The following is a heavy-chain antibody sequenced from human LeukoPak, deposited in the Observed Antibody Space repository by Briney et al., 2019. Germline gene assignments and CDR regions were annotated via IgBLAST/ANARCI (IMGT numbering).Heavy chain of an antibody. Sequence: KPSETLSLTCAVYGRSFSGYYWTWIRQPPGKGLEWIGEINQSGSTNYNPSLKSRVTISVDTSKNHFSLNLNSVTAADTAVYYCASGGVGDRLGYWGQGALVTVSS. D-gene: IGHD3-10*01. CDR1: GRSFSGYY. V-gene: IGHV4-34*01. CDR3: ASGGVGDRLGY. CDR2: INQSGST. J-gene: IGHJ4*02.